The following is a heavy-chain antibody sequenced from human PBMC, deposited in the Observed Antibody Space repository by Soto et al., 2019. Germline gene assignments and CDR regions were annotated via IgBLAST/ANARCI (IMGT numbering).Heavy chain of an antibody. CDR1: GFTVSRDY. D-gene: IGHD3-9*01. CDR3: ARARDLGLDYYQFYGLDV. V-gene: IGHV3-53*01. CDR2: IYIGGGT. J-gene: IGHJ6*02. Sequence: PGGSLRLSCAASGFTVSRDYMSWVRQAPGKGLEWLSVIYIGGGTYYADSVKGRFTTSRDNSENTLFLQMHSLRADDTAVYYCARARDLGLDYYQFYGLDVWGQGTTVTVSS.